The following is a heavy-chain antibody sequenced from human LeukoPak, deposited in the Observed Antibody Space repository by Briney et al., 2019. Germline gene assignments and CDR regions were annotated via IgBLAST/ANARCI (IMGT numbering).Heavy chain of an antibody. V-gene: IGHV4-30-2*01. J-gene: IGHJ5*02. CDR2: IYHSGST. CDR3: ARSGTPPYNWFDP. D-gene: IGHD2-15*01. Sequence: SETLSLTCAVSGGSISSGGYSWSWIRQPPGKGLEWIGYIYHSGSTYYNPSLKSRVTISVDRSKNQFSLKLSSVTAADTAVYYCARSGTPPYNWFDPWGQGTLVTVSS. CDR1: GGSISSGGYS.